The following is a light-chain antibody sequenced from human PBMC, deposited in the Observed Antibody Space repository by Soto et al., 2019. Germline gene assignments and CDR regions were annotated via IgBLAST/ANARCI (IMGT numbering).Light chain of an antibody. CDR3: QQRSNWPL. Sequence: EIVLTQSPATLSLSPGERATLSCRASQSVSNFLGWYQQKPGQAPRLLIYDASNRATGIPARFSGSGSGTDFTLTISSLEPEDFAVYYCQQRSNWPLFGQGTRLEIK. J-gene: IGKJ5*01. CDR2: DAS. CDR1: QSVSNF. V-gene: IGKV3-11*01.